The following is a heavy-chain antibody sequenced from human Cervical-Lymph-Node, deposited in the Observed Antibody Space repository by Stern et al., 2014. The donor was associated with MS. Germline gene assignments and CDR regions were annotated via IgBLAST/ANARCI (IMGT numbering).Heavy chain of an antibody. CDR3: TRPKNYAAGNSPFDY. J-gene: IGHJ4*02. V-gene: IGHV5-51*01. CDR1: GYNFPDYW. CDR2: IDPGNSDT. Sequence: VQLVQSGAEVKQPGESLKISCKASGYNFPDYWIGWVRQVPGKGLEWMAIIDPGNSDTRYSPSFQGQFNRSVDKSSSTAYLQWSSLKASDTALYYCTRPKNYAAGNSPFDYWGQGTLVTVSS. D-gene: IGHD4/OR15-4a*01.